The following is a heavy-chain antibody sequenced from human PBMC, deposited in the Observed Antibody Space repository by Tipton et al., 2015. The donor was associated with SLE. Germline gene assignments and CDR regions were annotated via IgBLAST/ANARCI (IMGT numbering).Heavy chain of an antibody. Sequence: TLSLTCAVYGGSFSGYYWTWIRQPPGKGLEWIGEINHSGSTNYSPSLKSRVTISVGTSKNQFSLKLSSVTAADTAVYYCARGDCSSTSCLDYWGQGTLVTVSS. J-gene: IGHJ4*02. D-gene: IGHD2-2*01. CDR2: INHSGST. V-gene: IGHV4-34*01. CDR1: GGSFSGYY. CDR3: ARGDCSSTSCLDY.